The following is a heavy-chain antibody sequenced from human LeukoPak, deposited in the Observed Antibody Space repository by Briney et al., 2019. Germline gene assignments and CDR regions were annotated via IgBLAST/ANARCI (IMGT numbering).Heavy chain of an antibody. Sequence: SETLSLTCTVSGGSISSSSYYWGWIRQPPGKGLEWIGSIYYSGSTYYNPSLKSRVTISVDTSKNQFSLKLSSVSAADTAVYYCARHVTMATIRGWFAPWGQGTLVTVSS. J-gene: IGHJ5*02. CDR1: GGSISSSSYY. D-gene: IGHD5-12*01. CDR2: IYYSGST. CDR3: ARHVTMATIRGWFAP. V-gene: IGHV4-39*01.